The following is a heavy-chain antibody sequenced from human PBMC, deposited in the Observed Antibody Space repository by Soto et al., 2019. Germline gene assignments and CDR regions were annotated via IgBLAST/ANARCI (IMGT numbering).Heavy chain of an antibody. CDR1: GYSFSDFA. D-gene: IGHD3-9*01. J-gene: IGHJ4*02. V-gene: IGHV1-3*01. CDR2: IHRANTNT. Sequence: QVQLVQSGAEVKNAGASVKVSCKASGYSFSDFAVHWVRQAPGQGLEWIGWIHRANTNTEHSQRFQGRVTITWDTSATTAYMELSSLRSEDTAVYYCARPGYDAGFDYWGQGTLVTVSS. CDR3: ARPGYDAGFDY.